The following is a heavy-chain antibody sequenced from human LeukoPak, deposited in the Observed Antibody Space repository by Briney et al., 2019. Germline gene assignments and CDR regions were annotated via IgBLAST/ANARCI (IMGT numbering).Heavy chain of an antibody. CDR3: ARDRPLITMVRGVTFDY. D-gene: IGHD3-10*01. CDR2: INPNSGGT. CDR1: RYTFTGYY. Sequence: GASVKVSCKPSRYTFTGYYMHWVRQAPGQGLEWMGWINPNSGGTNYAQKFQGRVTMTRDTSISTAYMELSRLRSDDTAVYYCARDRPLITMVRGVTFDYWGQGTLVTVSS. V-gene: IGHV1-2*02. J-gene: IGHJ4*02.